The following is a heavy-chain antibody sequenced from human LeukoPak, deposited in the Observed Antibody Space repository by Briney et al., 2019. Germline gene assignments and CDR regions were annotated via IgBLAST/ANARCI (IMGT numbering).Heavy chain of an antibody. D-gene: IGHD2-15*01. J-gene: IGHJ4*02. CDR3: AKDYCSGGSCHDDIYY. CDR1: GFTFSSYA. V-gene: IGHV3-23*01. Sequence: GGSLRLSCAASGFTFSSYAMSWVRQAPGKGLEWVSGISGSGGSTYYADSVKGRFTISRDNSKNTLYVQMNSLRAEDTAVYYCAKDYCSGGSCHDDIYYWGQGTLVTVSS. CDR2: ISGSGGST.